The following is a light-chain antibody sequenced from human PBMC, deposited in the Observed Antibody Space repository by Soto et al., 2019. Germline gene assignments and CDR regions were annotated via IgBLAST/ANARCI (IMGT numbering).Light chain of an antibody. J-gene: IGKJ1*01. CDR3: QQSYSTLSWT. CDR2: AAS. Sequence: AIRMTQSPSSLSASTGDRVTITCRASQGISSYLAWYQQKPGKAPKLLIYAASTLQSGVPSRFSGSGSGTDFTLTISSLQPEDFATYYCQQSYSTLSWTFGQGTKWIS. CDR1: QGISSY. V-gene: IGKV1-8*01.